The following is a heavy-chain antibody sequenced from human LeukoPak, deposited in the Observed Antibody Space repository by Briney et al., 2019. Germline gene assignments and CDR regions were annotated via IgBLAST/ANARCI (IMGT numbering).Heavy chain of an antibody. J-gene: IGHJ4*02. CDR1: GGSFSGYY. D-gene: IGHD3-22*01. V-gene: IGHV4-34*01. CDR2: INHSGST. CDR3: AREGDSSGYEY. Sequence: SETLSLTCAVYGGSFSGYYWSWIRQPPGKGLEWIGEINHSGSTNYNPSLKSRVTISVDTSKNQFSLKLSSVTAADTAVYYCAREGDSSGYEYWGQGTLATVSS.